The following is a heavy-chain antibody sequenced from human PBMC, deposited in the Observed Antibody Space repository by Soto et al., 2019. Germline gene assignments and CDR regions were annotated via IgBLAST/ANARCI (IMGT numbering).Heavy chain of an antibody. J-gene: IGHJ4*02. V-gene: IGHV2-5*02. Sequence: QITLKESGPSLVRPTETLTLTCTFSGFSLITGVGVGWVRQPPGKALEWLAVIFWDKNDYYRPSLQTRVTISXDXSXDXXVLTLTNRDPADTATYFCTQIYGSGSWGWYFHSWGQGTLVTVSS. CDR2: IFWDKND. D-gene: IGHD1-26*01. CDR1: GFSLITGVG. CDR3: TQIYGSGSWGWYFHS.